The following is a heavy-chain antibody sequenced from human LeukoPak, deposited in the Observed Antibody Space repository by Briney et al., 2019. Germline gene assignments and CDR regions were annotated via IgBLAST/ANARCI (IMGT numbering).Heavy chain of an antibody. CDR1: GFTFDDYA. CDR2: ISWNSGST. J-gene: IGHJ4*02. D-gene: IGHD6-19*01. CDR3: AKTGGYSSGWSDY. Sequence: GGSLRLSCAASGFTFDDYAMHWVRQAPGKGLEWVSGISWNSGSTYYADSVKGRFTISRDNSKNTLYLQMNSLRAEDTAVYYCAKTGGYSSGWSDYWGQGTLVTVSS. V-gene: IGHV3-23*01.